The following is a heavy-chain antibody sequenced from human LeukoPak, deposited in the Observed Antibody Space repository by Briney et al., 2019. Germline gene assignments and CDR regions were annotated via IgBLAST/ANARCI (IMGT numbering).Heavy chain of an antibody. D-gene: IGHD3-10*01. V-gene: IGHV4-30-4*01. CDR3: ARNYYYGSGSYFH. CDR2: IYYSGST. J-gene: IGHJ4*02. Sequence: SETLSLTCTVSGGSISSGDYYWSWIRQPPGKGLEWIGYIYYSGSTYYNPSPKSRVTISVDTSKNQFSLKLSSVTAADTAVYYCARNYYYGSGSYFHWGQGTLVTVSS. CDR1: GGSISSGDYY.